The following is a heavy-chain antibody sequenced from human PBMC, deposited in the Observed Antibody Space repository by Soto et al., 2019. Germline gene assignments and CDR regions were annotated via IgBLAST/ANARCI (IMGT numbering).Heavy chain of an antibody. CDR1: GYTFTGYY. CDR3: ARDRKARRDIVVVPAASPFDY. Sequence: ASVKVSCEASGYTFTGYYMHWVRQAHGQGLEWMGWINSNSGGTNYAQKFQGRVTMTSDTSISTAYMELSRLRSDDTAVYYCARDRKARRDIVVVPAASPFDYWGQGTLVTVSS. J-gene: IGHJ4*02. V-gene: IGHV1-2*02. CDR2: INSNSGGT. D-gene: IGHD2-2*01.